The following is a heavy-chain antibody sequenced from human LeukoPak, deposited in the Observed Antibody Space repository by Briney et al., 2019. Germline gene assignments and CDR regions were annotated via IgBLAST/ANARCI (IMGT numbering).Heavy chain of an antibody. CDR1: GGSFSGYY. J-gene: IGHJ4*02. CDR3: ARGWELLEKYYFDY. Sequence: PSETLSLTCAVYGGSFSGYYWSWIRQPPGKGLEWIGEINHSGSTNYNPSLKSRVTISVDTSKNQFSLKLSSVTAADTAVYYCARGWELLEKYYFDYWGQGTLVTVSS. V-gene: IGHV4-34*01. CDR2: INHSGST. D-gene: IGHD1-26*01.